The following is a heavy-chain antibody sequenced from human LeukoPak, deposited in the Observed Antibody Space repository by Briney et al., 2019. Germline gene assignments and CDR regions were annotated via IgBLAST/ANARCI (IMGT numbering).Heavy chain of an antibody. CDR1: GGSFSGYY. D-gene: IGHD4-11*01. CDR2: INHSGST. CDR3: ARKNTVRAFDI. V-gene: IGHV4-34*01. Sequence: SETLSLTCAVYGGSFSGYYWSWIRQPPGKGLEWIGEINHSGSTNYNPSLKSRVTISVDTSKNQFSLKLSSVTAADTAVYYCARKNTVRAFDIWGQGTMVTVSS. J-gene: IGHJ3*02.